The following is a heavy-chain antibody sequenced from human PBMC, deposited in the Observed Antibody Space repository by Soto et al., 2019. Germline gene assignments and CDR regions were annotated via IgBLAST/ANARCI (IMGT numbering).Heavy chain of an antibody. V-gene: IGHV3-23*01. J-gene: IGHJ4*02. D-gene: IGHD2-21*01. Sequence: EVQLLESGGALVRPGGSLRLSCAASGFTFNNFAMNWVRQVPGKGLEWVAAISGTGGSTFYSDSLGGRFTISRDNSKNILFLQMKRLKAGDTAVYYCAKTSSASERDSPGWWGQGTLVTVSS. CDR3: AKTSSASERDSPGW. CDR1: GFTFNNFA. CDR2: ISGTGGST.